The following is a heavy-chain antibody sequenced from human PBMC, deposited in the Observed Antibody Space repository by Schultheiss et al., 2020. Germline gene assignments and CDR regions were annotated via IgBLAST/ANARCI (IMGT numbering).Heavy chain of an antibody. CDR2: MNPNSGNT. V-gene: IGHV1-8*01. CDR3: ARVSDCSSTSCYPYYYYGMDV. D-gene: IGHD2-2*01. J-gene: IGHJ6*02. CDR1: GYTFTSYD. Sequence: ASVKVSCKASGYTFTSYDINWVRQATGQGLEWMGWMNPNSGNTGYAQKFQGRVTMTRNTSISTAYMELSSLRSDDTAVYYCARVSDCSSTSCYPYYYYGMDVWGQGTTVTVYS.